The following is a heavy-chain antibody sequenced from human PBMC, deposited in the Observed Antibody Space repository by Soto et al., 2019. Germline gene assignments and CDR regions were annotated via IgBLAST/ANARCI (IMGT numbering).Heavy chain of an antibody. V-gene: IGHV1-18*04. Sequence: ASVKVSCKASGERFTTYGVSWVRQAPGQGLEWMGWISTYNTNTKYAPKFQGRLLLTTDTSTTTAHMELRSLRPDDTAVYYCARWAGQVRDYGGPFDYWGQGTLVTVSS. CDR3: ARWAGQVRDYGGPFDY. D-gene: IGHD4-17*01. CDR1: GERFTTYG. J-gene: IGHJ4*02. CDR2: ISTYNTNT.